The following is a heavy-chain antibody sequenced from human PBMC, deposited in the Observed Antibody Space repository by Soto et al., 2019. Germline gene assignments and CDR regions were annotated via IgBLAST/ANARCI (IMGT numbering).Heavy chain of an antibody. D-gene: IGHD1-26*01. V-gene: IGHV2-5*01. CDR2: IYWNDDK. CDR1: GFSLSSNGEG. J-gene: IGHJ5*02. Sequence: QITLKESGPTLVKPTETLTLICTFSGFSLSSNGEGVGWIRQPPGKALEWLALIYWNDDKRYSPSLQSRLTITKDTSKNQVVFTMTNLDPVDTATYYCAREGAIVPRFFDPWGQGILVTVSS. CDR3: AREGAIVPRFFDP.